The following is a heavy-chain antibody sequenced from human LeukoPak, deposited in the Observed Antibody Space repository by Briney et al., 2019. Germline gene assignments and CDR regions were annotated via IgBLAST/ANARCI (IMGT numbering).Heavy chain of an antibody. J-gene: IGHJ6*03. CDR1: GFTFDDYG. D-gene: IGHD5-18*01. Sequence: GGSLRLSCAASGFTFDDYGMSWVRQAPGKGLEWVSGINWNGGSTGYADSVKGRFTISRDNAKNSLYLQMNSLRAEDTALYYCARHSYGRDYYYYYYMDVWGKGTTVTVSS. V-gene: IGHV3-20*04. CDR3: ARHSYGRDYYYYYYMDV. CDR2: INWNGGST.